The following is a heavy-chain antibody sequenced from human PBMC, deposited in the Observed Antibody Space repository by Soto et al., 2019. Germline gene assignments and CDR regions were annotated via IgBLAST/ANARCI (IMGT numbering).Heavy chain of an antibody. Sequence: ASVNVSCKASGYTFTSYGISWVRQAPGQGLEWMGWISAYNGNTNYAQKLQGRVTMTTDTSTSTAYMELRSLRSDDTAVYYCARWGNVVVPAAKRPWFDPWGQGTLVTVSS. D-gene: IGHD2-2*01. J-gene: IGHJ5*02. CDR3: ARWGNVVVPAAKRPWFDP. CDR1: GYTFTSYG. CDR2: ISAYNGNT. V-gene: IGHV1-18*01.